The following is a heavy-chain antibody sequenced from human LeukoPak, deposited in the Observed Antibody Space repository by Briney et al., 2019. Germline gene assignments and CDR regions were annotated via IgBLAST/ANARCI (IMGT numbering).Heavy chain of an antibody. CDR3: ARVSRALYIAAAPSDY. D-gene: IGHD6-13*01. CDR1: GFTFSSYA. V-gene: IGHV3-30-3*01. Sequence: PGRSLRLSCAASGFTFSSYAMHWVRQAPGKGLEWVAVISYDGSNKYYADSVKGRFTISRDNSKNTLYLQMNSLRAEDTAVYYCARVSRALYIAAAPSDYWGQGTLVTVSS. J-gene: IGHJ4*02. CDR2: ISYDGSNK.